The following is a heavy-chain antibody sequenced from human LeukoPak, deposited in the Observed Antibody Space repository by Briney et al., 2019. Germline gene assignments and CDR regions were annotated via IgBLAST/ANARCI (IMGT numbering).Heavy chain of an antibody. CDR1: GFTFSGSA. J-gene: IGHJ3*02. V-gene: IGHV3-73*01. CDR3: TRLRDGYNTKAFDI. Sequence: GGSLRLSCAASGFTFSGSAMHWVRQASGKGLEWVGRIRSKANSYATAYAASVKGRFTISRDDSKNTAYLQRNSLKTEDTAVYYCTRLRDGYNTKAFDIWGQGTMVTVSS. CDR2: IRSKANSYAT. D-gene: IGHD5-24*01.